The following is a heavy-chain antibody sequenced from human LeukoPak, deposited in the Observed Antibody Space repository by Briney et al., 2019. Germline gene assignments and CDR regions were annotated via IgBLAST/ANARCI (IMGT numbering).Heavy chain of an antibody. CDR2: IIPILGIA. J-gene: IGHJ4*02. CDR1: GGTFSSYA. Sequence: SVKVSCKASGGTFSSYAISWVRQAPGQGLEWMGRIIPILGIANYAQKFQGRVTITADKSTSTAYMELSSLRSEDTAVYYCARVPYGSGSYYNRFDYWGQGTLVTVSS. D-gene: IGHD3-10*01. CDR3: ARVPYGSGSYYNRFDY. V-gene: IGHV1-69*04.